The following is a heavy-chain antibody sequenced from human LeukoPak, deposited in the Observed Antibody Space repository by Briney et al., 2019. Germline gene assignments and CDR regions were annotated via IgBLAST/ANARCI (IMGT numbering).Heavy chain of an antibody. CDR1: GYTFTSYG. J-gene: IGHJ4*02. CDR3: ARGDGCSSTSCYSPVDY. Sequence: ASVEVSCKASGYTFTSYGISWVRQAPGQGLEWMGWISAYNGNTNYAQKLQGRVTMTTDTSTSTAYMELRSLRSDDTAVYYCARGDGCSSTSCYSPVDYWGQGTLVTVSS. V-gene: IGHV1-18*01. D-gene: IGHD2-2*01. CDR2: ISAYNGNT.